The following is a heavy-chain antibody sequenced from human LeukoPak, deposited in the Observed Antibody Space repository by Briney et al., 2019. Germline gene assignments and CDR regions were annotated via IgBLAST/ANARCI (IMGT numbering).Heavy chain of an antibody. CDR2: IYPGDSDT. D-gene: IGHD1-26*01. Sequence: GESRKISCKGSGYSFTSYWIGWARQMPGKGLEWMGIIYPGDSDTRYSPSFQGQVTISADKSISTAYLQWSSLKASDTAMYFCARSLTARGSYALWGQGTLVTASS. CDR1: GYSFTSYW. V-gene: IGHV5-51*01. CDR3: ARSLTARGSYAL. J-gene: IGHJ4*02.